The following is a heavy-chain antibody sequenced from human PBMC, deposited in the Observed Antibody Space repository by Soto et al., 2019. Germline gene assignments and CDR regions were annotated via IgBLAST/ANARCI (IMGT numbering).Heavy chain of an antibody. CDR3: ARAEGRQPGRKIIGLWWGLFDS. V-gene: IGHV3-23*01. Sequence: GGSLRLSCAASGFTFSSYVMIWVRQAPGRGLQWLSAISGSGATTYDADSVRGRFINSRDNSKNTVYLQMNSLRADDTAVYYCARAEGRQPGRKIIGLWWGLFDSWGQGTLVTVSS. D-gene: IGHD2-15*01. J-gene: IGHJ4*02. CDR2: ISGSGATT. CDR1: GFTFSSYV.